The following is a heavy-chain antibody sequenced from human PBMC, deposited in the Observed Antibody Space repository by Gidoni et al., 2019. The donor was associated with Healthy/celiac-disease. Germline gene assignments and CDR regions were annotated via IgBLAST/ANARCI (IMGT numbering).Heavy chain of an antibody. CDR3: ARHHDSLDY. D-gene: IGHD3-9*01. Sequence: QVQLVESGGGVVQPGRSLRLSCAASGFTFSSYGMHWVRQGQGKGLAWVAVISDDGSNKYYADCVKGRFTISRDNSKNTLYLQMNSLRAEDTAVYYCARHHDSLDYWGQGTLVTVSS. CDR1: GFTFSSYG. J-gene: IGHJ4*02. CDR2: ISDDGSNK. V-gene: IGHV3-30*03.